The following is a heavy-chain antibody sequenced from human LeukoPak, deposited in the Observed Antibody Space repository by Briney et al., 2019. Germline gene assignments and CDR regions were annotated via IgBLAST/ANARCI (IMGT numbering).Heavy chain of an antibody. CDR3: ASPTDGDYGYFDY. Sequence: GGSLRLSCAASGFTFSSYSMNWVRQAPGKGLEWVSYISSSSSTIYYADSVKGRFTISRDNAKNSLYLQMNSLRAEDTAVYYCASPTDGDYGYFDYWGQGTLVTVSS. CDR2: ISSSSSTI. CDR1: GFTFSSYS. J-gene: IGHJ4*02. V-gene: IGHV3-48*04. D-gene: IGHD4-17*01.